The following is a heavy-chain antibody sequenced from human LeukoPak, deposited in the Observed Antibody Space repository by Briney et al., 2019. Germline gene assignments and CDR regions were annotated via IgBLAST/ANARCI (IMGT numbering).Heavy chain of an antibody. CDR3: ARSRTIAAVSFDY. Sequence: ASVKVSCKASGYTFTGYYMHWVRQAPGQGLEWMGWINPNSGGTNYAQKFQGRVTMTRDTSISTAYMELSRLRSDDTAVYYCARSRTIAAVSFDYWGQGTLVTVSS. V-gene: IGHV1-2*02. J-gene: IGHJ4*02. CDR1: GYTFTGYY. CDR2: INPNSGGT. D-gene: IGHD6-13*01.